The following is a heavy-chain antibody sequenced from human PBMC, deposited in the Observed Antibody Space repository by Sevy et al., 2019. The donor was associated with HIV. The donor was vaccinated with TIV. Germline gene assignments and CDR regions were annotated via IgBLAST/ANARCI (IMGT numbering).Heavy chain of an antibody. Sequence: SETLSLTCAVSVDSINSNNWWSWVRQPPGKGLEWIGEIHESGRTNYNPSLENRVTMSVDKSKNQWSLSLKLSSVTAADTAVYYCAREGTSTAFDLWGQGTLVTVSS. CDR1: VDSINSNNW. CDR2: IHESGRT. D-gene: IGHD2-2*01. J-gene: IGHJ4*02. V-gene: IGHV4-4*02. CDR3: AREGTSTAFDL.